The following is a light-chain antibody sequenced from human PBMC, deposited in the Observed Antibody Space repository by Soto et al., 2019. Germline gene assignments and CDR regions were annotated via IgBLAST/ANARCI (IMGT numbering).Light chain of an antibody. CDR3: LQDYNYTFT. CDR1: QGIRND. CDR2: SAS. V-gene: IGKV1-6*01. J-gene: IGKJ3*01. Sequence: AIQLTQSPSSLSASVGDRVTITCRASQGIRNDLGWYQQKPGKAPKLLIYSASYLQSGVPSRFSGSGSGTDFTLTISSLQPEDFATYYCLQDYNYTFTFGPGTKVDVK.